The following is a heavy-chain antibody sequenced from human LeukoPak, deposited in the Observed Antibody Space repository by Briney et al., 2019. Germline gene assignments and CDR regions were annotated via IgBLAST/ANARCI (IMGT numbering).Heavy chain of an antibody. V-gene: IGHV4-59*08. Sequence: SETLSLTCTVSGGSISSYYWSWIRQPPGKGLEWIGYISYSGSTKYNPSLKSRVTISVDTSKNQFSLRLSSVTAADTAVYYCAGLGAIQADASDIWGQGTMVTVSS. J-gene: IGHJ3*02. CDR2: ISYSGST. D-gene: IGHD1-26*01. CDR1: GGSISSYY. CDR3: AGLGAIQADASDI.